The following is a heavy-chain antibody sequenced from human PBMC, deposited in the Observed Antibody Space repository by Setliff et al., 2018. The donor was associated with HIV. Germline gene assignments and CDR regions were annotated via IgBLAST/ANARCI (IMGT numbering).Heavy chain of an antibody. J-gene: IGHJ5*02. CDR1: GGTFGSYA. V-gene: IGHV1-18*01. Sequence: ASVKVSCKASGGTFGSYAISWVRQAPGQGLEWMGWINTHNGNTHYAQRFQGRVTMTRDTSTTTAYMELRSLRSDDTAVYYCARATGAADLWGQGTKVTVSS. CDR3: ARATGAADL. D-gene: IGHD6-13*01. CDR2: INTHNGNT.